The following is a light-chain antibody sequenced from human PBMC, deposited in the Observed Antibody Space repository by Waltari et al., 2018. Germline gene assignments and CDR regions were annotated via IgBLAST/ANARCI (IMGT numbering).Light chain of an antibody. CDR2: DAS. CDR3: QQYAIAPFA. V-gene: IGKV3-20*01. CDR1: QSVYSNY. Sequence: EIVLTQSPGTLSLSPGDRAPPSCRASQSVYSNYLAWYQKKPGQAPRLLIYDASNRATGIPDRFSGSGSGTDFSLTISRLEPEDFAVYYCQQYAIAPFAFGPGTKVDIK. J-gene: IGKJ3*01.